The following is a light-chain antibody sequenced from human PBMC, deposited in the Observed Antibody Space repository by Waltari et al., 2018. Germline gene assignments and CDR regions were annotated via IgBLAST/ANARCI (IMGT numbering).Light chain of an antibody. Sequence: SYVVTQSPSVSVAPGETARITCGGDTIGSKSVHWYQQRPGQAPVLVIAYDSARPSGIPERFSGSNSGNTATLTISWVEAEDEADYYYLVWHSTIDHQGVFGGGTKLTVL. CDR3: LVWHSTIDHQGV. V-gene: IGLV3-21*04. CDR2: YDS. CDR1: TIGSKS. J-gene: IGLJ2*01.